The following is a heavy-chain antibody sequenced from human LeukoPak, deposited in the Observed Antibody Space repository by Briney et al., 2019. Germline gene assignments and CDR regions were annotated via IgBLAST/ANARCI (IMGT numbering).Heavy chain of an antibody. Sequence: PEASVKVSCKASGGTFSSYAISWVRQAPGQGLEWMGGIIPIFGTANYAQKFQGRVTITTDESTSTAYMELSSLRSKDTAVYYCATAKGENYYYYYYYMDVWGKGTTVTVSS. CDR3: ATAKGENYYYYYYYMDV. CDR1: GGTFSSYA. CDR2: IIPIFGTA. V-gene: IGHV1-69*05. J-gene: IGHJ6*03. D-gene: IGHD1-26*01.